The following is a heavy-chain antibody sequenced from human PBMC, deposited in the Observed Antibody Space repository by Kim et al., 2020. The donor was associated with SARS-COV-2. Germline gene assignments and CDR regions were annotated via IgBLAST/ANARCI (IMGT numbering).Heavy chain of an antibody. J-gene: IGHJ4*02. CDR3: ASAGYYYASSGYPNFDY. D-gene: IGHD3-22*01. Sequence: VKGRFTISRAHAKNSLYLEMNRLRAEDTAVYYCASAGYYYASSGYPNFDYWGQGTLVTVSS. V-gene: IGHV3-48*03.